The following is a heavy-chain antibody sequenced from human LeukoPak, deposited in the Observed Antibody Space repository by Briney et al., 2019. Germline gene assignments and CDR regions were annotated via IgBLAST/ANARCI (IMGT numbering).Heavy chain of an antibody. V-gene: IGHV3-23*01. CDR2: ISGSGSSI. Sequence: GGSLRLSCAASGFTFSSYAMNWVRQAPGKGLEWVSIISGSGSSIYYADSVKGRFTISRDNSKNTLYLQMNSLRAEDTAVYYCAKRPMAGSGSSPNRHFDYWGQETLVTVSS. D-gene: IGHD1-26*01. CDR3: AKRPMAGSGSSPNRHFDY. J-gene: IGHJ4*02. CDR1: GFTFSSYA.